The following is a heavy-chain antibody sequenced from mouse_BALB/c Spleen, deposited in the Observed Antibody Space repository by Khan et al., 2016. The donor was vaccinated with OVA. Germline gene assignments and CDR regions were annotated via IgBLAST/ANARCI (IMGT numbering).Heavy chain of an antibody. CDR2: ISYSGST. D-gene: IGHD2-12*01. CDR3: ARKSYFDCAMDY. CDR1: GYSITSGYA. J-gene: IGHJ4*01. V-gene: IGHV3-2*02. Sequence: EVQLQESGPGLVKPSQSLSLTCTVTGYSITSGYAWNWIRQFPGNKLEWMGYISYSGSTSYNPSLRSRISITRDTSKNQFFLQLNYVTTEDAATYYCARKSYFDCAMDYWGQGTSVTVSS.